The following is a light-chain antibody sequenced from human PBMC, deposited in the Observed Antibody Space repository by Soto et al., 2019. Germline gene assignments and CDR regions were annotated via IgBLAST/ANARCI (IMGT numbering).Light chain of an antibody. J-gene: IGKJ1*01. CDR1: QSLLHSNGYNY. V-gene: IGKV2-28*01. CDR2: LGS. Sequence: DIVMTQSPLSLPVTPGEPASISCRSSQSLLHSNGYNYLDWYLQKPGQSPQLLIYLGSNRASGVPDRFSGSGSGTDFTLKISRVEAEDVGVYYCMQAVQPPWTFGQGTKVEIK. CDR3: MQAVQPPWT.